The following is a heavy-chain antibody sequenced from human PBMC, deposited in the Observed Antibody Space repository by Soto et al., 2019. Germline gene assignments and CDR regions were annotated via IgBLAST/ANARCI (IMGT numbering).Heavy chain of an antibody. V-gene: IGHV3-7*05. CDR3: AKDIGVGATTTYYFDY. D-gene: IGHD1-26*01. CDR2: IKEDGSEM. CDR1: GLIFGNYW. J-gene: IGHJ4*02. Sequence: GGSLRLSCAASGLIFGNYWMNWVRQAPGKGLEWVASIKEDGSEMYYVDSVKGRFTISRDNAKNSLYLQMNSLRAEDTALYYCAKDIGVGATTTYYFDYWGQGTPVTVSS.